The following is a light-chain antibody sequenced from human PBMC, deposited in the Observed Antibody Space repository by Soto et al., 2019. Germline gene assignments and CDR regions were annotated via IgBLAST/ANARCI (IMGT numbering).Light chain of an antibody. CDR1: QSLVHNDGNTY. J-gene: IGKJ1*01. CDR2: KVS. Sequence: IVMTQTPLSSPVTLGQAASISCRSSQSLVHNDGNTYLSWFQQRPGQPPRLLIYKVSDRLSGVTDRFSGSGAGTDFTLTIIRVEAEDFVVYYCMQATQSSWTFGQGPKVEI. V-gene: IGKV2-24*01. CDR3: MQATQSSWT.